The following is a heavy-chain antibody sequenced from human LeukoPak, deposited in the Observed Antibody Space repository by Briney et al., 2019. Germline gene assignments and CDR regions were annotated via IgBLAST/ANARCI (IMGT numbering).Heavy chain of an antibody. CDR1: GGTFSSYG. J-gene: IGHJ6*02. V-gene: IGHV1-69*13. Sequence: GPSVKVSCKASGGTFSSYGVSWMRQAPGQGLEWMGGIIPVFGAANYAQGFRGRVTLTADESTNTAYMDLSGLRSEDTAVYYCARTRSGCSTTNCYPYEMDVWGQGTTVTVSS. CDR2: IIPVFGAA. D-gene: IGHD2/OR15-2a*01. CDR3: ARTRSGCSTTNCYPYEMDV.